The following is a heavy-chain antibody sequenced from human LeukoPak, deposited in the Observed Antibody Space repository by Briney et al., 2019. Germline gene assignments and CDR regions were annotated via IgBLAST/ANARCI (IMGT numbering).Heavy chain of an antibody. J-gene: IGHJ5*02. CDR3: ARNDYYDSSGTNWSDP. D-gene: IGHD3-22*01. CDR2: IYRSGST. V-gene: IGHV4-38-2*02. CDR1: GYSINSGYY. Sequence: PSETLSLTCTVSGYSINSGYYWGWIRQPPGKGLEWIGSIYRSGSTYYNPSLKSRVTISVDTSKNQFSLKLSSVTAADTAVYYCARNDYYDSSGTNWSDPWGQGTLVTVSS.